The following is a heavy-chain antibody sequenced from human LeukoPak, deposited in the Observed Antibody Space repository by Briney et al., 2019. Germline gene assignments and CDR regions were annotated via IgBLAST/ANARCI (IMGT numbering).Heavy chain of an antibody. D-gene: IGHD2-2*01. J-gene: IGHJ6*02. CDR1: GYTFTGYY. V-gene: IGHV1-2*02. CDR2: INPNGGGT. CDR3: ARASRPYCSSTSCYHMDV. Sequence: ASVKVSCKASGYTFTGYYMHWVRQAPGQGLEWMGWINPNGGGTNYAQKFQGRVTMTRDTSISTAYMELSRLRSDDTAVYYCARASRPYCSSTSCYHMDVWGQGTTVTVSS.